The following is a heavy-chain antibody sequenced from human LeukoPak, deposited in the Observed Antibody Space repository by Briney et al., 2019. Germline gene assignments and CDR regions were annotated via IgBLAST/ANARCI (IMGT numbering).Heavy chain of an antibody. CDR1: GFTFTFTNAW. Sequence: KAGGSLRFSCAASGFTFTFTNAWMTWVRQAPGKGLEWVGLIKTKTEGGTTDYAAPVRGRFTISRDDSKNTLYLQMNSLKTEDTAVYYCVTEALRPEYSYDYDSWGQGALVTVSS. V-gene: IGHV3-15*01. CDR2: IKTKTEGGTT. D-gene: IGHD3-10*01. CDR3: VTEALRPEYSYDYDS. J-gene: IGHJ4*02.